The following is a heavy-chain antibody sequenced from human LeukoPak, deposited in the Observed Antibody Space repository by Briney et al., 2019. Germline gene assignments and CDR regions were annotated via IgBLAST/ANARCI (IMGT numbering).Heavy chain of an antibody. CDR1: GFTFSNYC. Sequence: GSLILSCTASGFTFSNYCMHWVRQTPGKGLIWVSRICPGGTITNYADSVKGRFTISRDDAKNMMFLQMNSLRADDTAVYYCVRDFRSADYWGQGILVTVSS. J-gene: IGHJ4*02. CDR3: VRDFRSADY. CDR2: ICPGGTIT. V-gene: IGHV3-74*01.